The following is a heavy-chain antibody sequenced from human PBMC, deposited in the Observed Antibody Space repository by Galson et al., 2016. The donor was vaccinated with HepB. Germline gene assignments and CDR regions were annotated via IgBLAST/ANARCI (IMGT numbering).Heavy chain of an antibody. D-gene: IGHD6-19*01. CDR1: GFTFSTYS. V-gene: IGHV3-48*02. CDR2: ISSRSGRI. J-gene: IGHJ4*02. CDR3: ARDSGWSFEY. Sequence: SLRLSCAASGFTFSTYSMNWVRQAPGKGLEWVSYISSRSGRIYYADSVKGRFIISIDNARNSLYLQMNSLRDEDTAVYYCARDSGWSFEYWGQGTLVTVSS.